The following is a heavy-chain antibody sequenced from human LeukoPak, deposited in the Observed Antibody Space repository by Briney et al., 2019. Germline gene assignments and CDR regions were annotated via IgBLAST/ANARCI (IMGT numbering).Heavy chain of an antibody. CDR3: ARDRRYTSSWYLGY. D-gene: IGHD6-13*01. V-gene: IGHV3-7*01. J-gene: IGHJ4*02. CDR1: GFTFSNYW. Sequence: PGGSLRLSCAASGFTFSNYWMSWVRQAPGKGLEWVANIKQDGSEKYHLDSVKGRFTISRDNAKNSLYLQMNSLRGEDTAVYYCARDRRYTSSWYLGYWGQGTLVTVSS. CDR2: IKQDGSEK.